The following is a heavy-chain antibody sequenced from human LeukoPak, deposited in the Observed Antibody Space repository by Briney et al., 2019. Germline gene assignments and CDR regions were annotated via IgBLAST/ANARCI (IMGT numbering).Heavy chain of an antibody. CDR1: GFTFSSYW. Sequence: SGGSLRLSCAASGFTFSSYWMSWVRQAPGKGLEWVANIKQDGSEKYYVDSVKGRFTISRDNAKNSLYLQMNSLRAEDTAVYYCARKLWFGEPCCYFDYWAREPRSPSPQ. J-gene: IGHJ4*02. CDR3: ARKLWFGEPCCYFDY. D-gene: IGHD3-10*01. CDR2: IKQDGSEK. V-gene: IGHV3-7*01.